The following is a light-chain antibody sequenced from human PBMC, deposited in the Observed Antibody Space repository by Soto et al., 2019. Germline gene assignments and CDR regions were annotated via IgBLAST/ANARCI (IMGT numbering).Light chain of an antibody. V-gene: IGKV3D-15*01. CDR3: QQYNNWPLT. CDR1: PSVSSN. CDR2: GAS. Sequence: IVMTQSPATVSVSPGERASLSWRAAPSVSSNFACHHQRPGQAPRLLLYGASTRATGVPARFSGGGSGTEFTLTITSLQSEDFAVYWCQQYNNWPLTFGPGTRLEIK. J-gene: IGKJ5*01.